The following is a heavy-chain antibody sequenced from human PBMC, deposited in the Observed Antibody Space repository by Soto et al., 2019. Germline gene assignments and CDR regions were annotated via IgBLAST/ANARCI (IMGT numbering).Heavy chain of an antibody. CDR3: ARVGCSSTSCYPVMDV. CDR1: GGTFSSYA. D-gene: IGHD2-2*01. CDR2: IIPIFGTA. J-gene: IGHJ6*02. V-gene: IGHV1-69*13. Sequence: SVKVSCKASGGTFSSYAISWVRQAPGQGLEWMGGIIPIFGTANYAQKFQGRVTITADESTSTAYMELSSLRSEDTAVYYCARVGCSSTSCYPVMDVWGQGTTVTVSS.